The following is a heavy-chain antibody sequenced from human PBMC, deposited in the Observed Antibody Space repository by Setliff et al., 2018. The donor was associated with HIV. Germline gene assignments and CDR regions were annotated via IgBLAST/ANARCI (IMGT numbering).Heavy chain of an antibody. D-gene: IGHD3-10*01. CDR3: ARTFGGLKHYNYYYTIDV. CDR2: IYTSGST. CDR1: GGSISNYY. Sequence: SETLSLTCTVSGGSISNYYWSWIRQPPGKGLEWIGYIYTSGSTNYNPSLKSRVTISVDTSKNQFSLKLSSVTAADTAVYYCARTFGGLKHYNYYYTIDVWGQGTTVTVS. V-gene: IGHV4-4*09. J-gene: IGHJ6*02.